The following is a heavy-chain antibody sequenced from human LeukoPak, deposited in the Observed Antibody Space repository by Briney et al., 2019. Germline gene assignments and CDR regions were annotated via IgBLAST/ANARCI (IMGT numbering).Heavy chain of an antibody. CDR3: AKDVGVSEDTAILDY. V-gene: IGHV3-30*18. CDR2: ISYDGSNK. D-gene: IGHD5-18*01. Sequence: GGSLRLSCAASGFTFSSYGMHWVRQAPGKGLEWVAFISYDGSNKYYAESVKGRFTISRDNSKNTLYLQMNSLRAEDTAVYYCAKDVGVSEDTAILDYWGQGTLVTVSS. CDR1: GFTFSSYG. J-gene: IGHJ4*02.